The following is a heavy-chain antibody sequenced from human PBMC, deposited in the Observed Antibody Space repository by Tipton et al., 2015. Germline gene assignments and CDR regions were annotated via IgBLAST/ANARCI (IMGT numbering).Heavy chain of an antibody. CDR3: ARGDWII. CDR1: GGSISSSSYY. D-gene: IGHD3/OR15-3a*01. CDR2: ISYTDGA. Sequence: TLSLTCAVSGGSISSSSYYWGWIRQPPGKGLEWIGYISYTDGAHYNPALKSRVTISVDTSKNQFSLTLNSVAAADTAVYYCARGDWIIWGQGTLVTVSS. J-gene: IGHJ4*02. V-gene: IGHV4-61*05.